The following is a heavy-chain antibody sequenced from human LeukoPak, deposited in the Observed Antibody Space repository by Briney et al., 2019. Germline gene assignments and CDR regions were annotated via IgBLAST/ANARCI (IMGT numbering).Heavy chain of an antibody. V-gene: IGHV4-59*01. CDR1: GGSISSYY. J-gene: IGHJ5*02. Sequence: SETLSLTCTVSGGSISSYYWSWIRQPPGKGLEWIGYIYYSGTTNYNPSLKSRVTISVDTSKNQCSLKLSSVTAADTAVNYCARESGWYWFDPWGQGTLVTVSS. CDR3: ARESGWYWFDP. D-gene: IGHD6-19*01. CDR2: IYYSGTT.